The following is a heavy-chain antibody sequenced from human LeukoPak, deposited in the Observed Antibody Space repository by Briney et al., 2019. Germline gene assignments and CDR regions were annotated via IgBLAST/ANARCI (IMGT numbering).Heavy chain of an antibody. CDR1: GGSFSGYY. CDR3: ARGVPGYCSGGSCYPDAFDI. D-gene: IGHD2-15*01. V-gene: IGHV4-34*01. Sequence: SETLSLTCAVYGGSFSGYYWSWIRQPPGKGLEWIGEINHSGSTNYNPSLKSRVTISVDTSKNQFSLKLSSVTAADTAVYYCARGVPGYCSGGSCYPDAFDIWGQGTMVTVSS. J-gene: IGHJ3*02. CDR2: INHSGST.